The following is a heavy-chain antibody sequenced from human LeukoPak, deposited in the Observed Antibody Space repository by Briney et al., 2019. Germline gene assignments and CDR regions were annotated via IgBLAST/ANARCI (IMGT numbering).Heavy chain of an antibody. CDR3: AKDPISGSYPFDY. J-gene: IGHJ4*02. Sequence: GGSLRLSCAASGFNFNNFAMSWVRQAPGKGPEWLSAMTGPADTTYYAESVKGRFIISRDYSKSMVYLQMNSLRAEDTAVYYCAKDPISGSYPFDYWGQGTLVTVSS. CDR2: MTGPADTT. CDR1: GFNFNNFA. D-gene: IGHD1-26*01. V-gene: IGHV3-23*01.